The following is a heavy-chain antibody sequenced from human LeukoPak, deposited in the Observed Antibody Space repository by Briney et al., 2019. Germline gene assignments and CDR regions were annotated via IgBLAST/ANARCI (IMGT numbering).Heavy chain of an antibody. J-gene: IGHJ4*02. CDR1: GGSISTGGYY. CDR3: ARGRFYGFSGDS. V-gene: IGHV4-31*03. D-gene: IGHD2/OR15-2a*01. Sequence: PSETLSLTCTVSGGSISTGGYYWNWNRQHPGKGLEWIGFIYHSGSTSYNPSLKSRLSISVDTSKNQFSLKLNSVTAADTAVYYCARGRFYGFSGDSWGQGTLVTVSS. CDR2: IYHSGST.